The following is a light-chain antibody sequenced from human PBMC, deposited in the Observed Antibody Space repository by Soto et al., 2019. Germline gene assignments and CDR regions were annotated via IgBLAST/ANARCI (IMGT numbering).Light chain of an antibody. J-gene: IGLJ1*01. CDR3: CSYAGSSTLV. CDR2: EGS. Sequence: QSALTQPASVSGSPGQSITISCTGTSSDVGSYNLVSWYQQHPGKAPKLMIYEGSKRPSGVSNRFSGSKSGNTASLTISGLQAEDEADYYCCSYAGSSTLVFGTGTKVTVI. CDR1: SSDVGSYNL. V-gene: IGLV2-23*01.